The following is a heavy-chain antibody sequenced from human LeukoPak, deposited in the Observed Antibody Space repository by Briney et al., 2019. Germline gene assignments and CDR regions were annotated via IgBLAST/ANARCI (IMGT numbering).Heavy chain of an antibody. CDR3: AKGGRVVVITTSPPDY. V-gene: IGHV3-23*01. D-gene: IGHD3-22*01. Sequence: GGPLRLSCAASGFTFSSYAMSWVRQAPGKGVERVSAFSGSGGSTYYADSVKGRFTISRGNPRTTLYLQMNSLRAEDTAVYYCAKGGRVVVITTSPPDYWGQGTLVTVSS. CDR1: GFTFSSYA. CDR2: FSGSGGST. J-gene: IGHJ4*02.